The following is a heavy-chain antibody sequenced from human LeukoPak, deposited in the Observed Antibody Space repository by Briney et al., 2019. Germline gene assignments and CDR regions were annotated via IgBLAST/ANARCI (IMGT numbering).Heavy chain of an antibody. V-gene: IGHV4-34*01. D-gene: IGHD1-26*01. CDR1: GGSFSGYY. Sequence: SETLSLTCAVYGGSFSGYYWSWIRQPPGKGLEWIGEISHSGSTNYNPSLKSRVTISVDTSKNQSSLKLSSVTAADTAVYYCAIRSYRLDYWGQGTLVTVSS. J-gene: IGHJ4*02. CDR3: AIRSYRLDY. CDR2: ISHSGST.